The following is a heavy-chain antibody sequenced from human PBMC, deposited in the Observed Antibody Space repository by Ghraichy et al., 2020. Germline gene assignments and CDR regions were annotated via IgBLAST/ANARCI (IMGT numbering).Heavy chain of an antibody. V-gene: IGHV3-13*01. Sequence: GGSLRLSCVASGFTFGSYDMHWVRQVAGKGLEWVSGIGTGGDTFYVDSVKGRFSISSENAKNSVYLQMNSLRGGDTAVYYCARWLAVAPHYFYYWGQGTLVTVSS. CDR1: GFTFGSYD. J-gene: IGHJ4*02. D-gene: IGHD2-2*01. CDR2: IGTGGDT. CDR3: ARWLAVAPHYFYY.